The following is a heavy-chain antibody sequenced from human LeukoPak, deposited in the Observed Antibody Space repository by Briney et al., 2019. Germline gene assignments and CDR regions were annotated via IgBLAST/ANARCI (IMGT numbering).Heavy chain of an antibody. V-gene: IGHV3-11*01. CDR1: GFTFSDYY. CDR3: AKDGGPYVVVVAAPGDY. Sequence: GGSLRLSCAASGFTFSDYYMSWIRQAPGKGLEWVSYISSSGSTIYYADSVKGRFTISRDNSKNTLYLQMNSLRAEDTAVYYCAKDGGPYVVVVAAPGDYWGQGTLVTVSS. CDR2: ISSSGSTI. J-gene: IGHJ4*02. D-gene: IGHD2-15*01.